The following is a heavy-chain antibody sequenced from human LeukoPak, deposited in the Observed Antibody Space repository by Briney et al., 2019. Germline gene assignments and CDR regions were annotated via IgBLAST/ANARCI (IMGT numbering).Heavy chain of an antibody. CDR3: ARDAEGGQWLVD. CDR2: INHSGST. V-gene: IGHV4-34*01. J-gene: IGHJ4*02. Sequence: SETLSLTCAVYGGSFSGYCWSWIRQPPGKGLEWIGEINHSGSTNYNPSLKSRVTMSLDTSKNQFSLKLSSVTAADTAVYYCARDAEGGQWLVDWGQGTLVTVSS. CDR1: GGSFSGYC. D-gene: IGHD6-19*01.